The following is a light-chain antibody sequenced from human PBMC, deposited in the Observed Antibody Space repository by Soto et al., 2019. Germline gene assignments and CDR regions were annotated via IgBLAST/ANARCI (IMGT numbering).Light chain of an antibody. CDR1: QSISNY. CDR3: QQSYTTLT. CDR2: GSS. V-gene: IGKV1-39*01. J-gene: IGKJ4*01. Sequence: DIQMTQSPSSLSASVGDRVTITCRASQSISNYLNWYQQKPGKAPKLLIYGSSSLQSGVPSRFSGSGSGTDFTLTISSLQPEDFATYYCQQSYTTLTFGGGTKVEIK.